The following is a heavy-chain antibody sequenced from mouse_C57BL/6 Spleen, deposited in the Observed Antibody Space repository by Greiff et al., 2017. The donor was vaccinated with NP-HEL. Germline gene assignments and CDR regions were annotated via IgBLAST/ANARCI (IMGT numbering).Heavy chain of an antibody. CDR2: ISYDGSN. CDR1: GYSITSGYY. D-gene: IGHD2-3*01. J-gene: IGHJ1*03. V-gene: IGHV3-6*01. CDR3: ASFYDGYYENWYFDV. Sequence: EVQLQESGPGLVKPSQSLSLTCSVTGYSITSGYYWNWIRQFPGNKLEWMGYISYDGSNNYNPSLKNRISITRDTSKNQFFLKLNSVTTEDTATYYCASFYDGYYENWYFDVWGTGTTVTVSS.